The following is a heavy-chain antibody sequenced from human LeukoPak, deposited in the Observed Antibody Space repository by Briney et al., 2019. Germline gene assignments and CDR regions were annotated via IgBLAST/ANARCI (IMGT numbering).Heavy chain of an antibody. J-gene: IGHJ4*02. CDR2: ISGSGVYT. D-gene: IGHD2-15*01. CDR3: AKPDTETDIVVVVAAPPPFDY. Sequence: GGSLRLSCAASGFTFSSYAMSWVRKAPGTGLEWVSGISGSGVYTFYGDSVKGRSTTSRDNSKDTLYLQMNSLRAEDTAVYYCAKPDTETDIVVVVAAPPPFDYWGQGTLVTVSS. CDR1: GFTFSSYA. V-gene: IGHV3-23*01.